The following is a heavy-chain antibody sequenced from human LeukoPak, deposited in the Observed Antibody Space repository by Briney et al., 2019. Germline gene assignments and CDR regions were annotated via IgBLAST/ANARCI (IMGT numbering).Heavy chain of an antibody. V-gene: IGHV4-38-2*02. CDR3: ARGTYGYYMDV. D-gene: IGHD4-17*01. CDR2: IYRSGST. CDR1: NYSISNSLY. Sequence: SETLSLTCSGSNYSISNSLYWGWLRPPPGKGREWIGSIYRSGSTFYNPSLKSRVTISLDTSKNQFSLKLSSVTAADTAVYFCARGTYGYYMDVWGKGTTVTVSS. J-gene: IGHJ6*03.